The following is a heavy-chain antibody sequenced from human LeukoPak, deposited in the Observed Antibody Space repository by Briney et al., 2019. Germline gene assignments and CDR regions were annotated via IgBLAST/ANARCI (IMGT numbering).Heavy chain of an antibody. Sequence: PSETLSLTCTVSGGSVSSGGYYWSWIRQPPGKGLEWIGYIYYSGSTNYNPSLKSRVTISVDTSKNQFSLKLSSVTAADTAVYYCASLEYDFWSGYPKSEAFDIWGQGTMVTVSS. CDR2: IYYSGST. D-gene: IGHD3-3*01. CDR1: GGSVSSGGYY. V-gene: IGHV4-61*08. CDR3: ASLEYDFWSGYPKSEAFDI. J-gene: IGHJ3*02.